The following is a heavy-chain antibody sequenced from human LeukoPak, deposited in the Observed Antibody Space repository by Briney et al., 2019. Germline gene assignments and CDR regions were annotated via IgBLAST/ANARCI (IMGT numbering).Heavy chain of an antibody. CDR1: GFTFSSYS. D-gene: IGHD3-22*01. J-gene: IGHJ4*02. Sequence: KPGGSLRLSCAASGFTFSSYSMNWVRQAPGKGLEWVSSISSSSSYIYYADSVKGRFTVSRDNAKNSLYPQMNSLRAEDTAVYYCARDPAPYDSSGYNYWGQGTLVTVSS. V-gene: IGHV3-21*01. CDR2: ISSSSSYI. CDR3: ARDPAPYDSSGYNY.